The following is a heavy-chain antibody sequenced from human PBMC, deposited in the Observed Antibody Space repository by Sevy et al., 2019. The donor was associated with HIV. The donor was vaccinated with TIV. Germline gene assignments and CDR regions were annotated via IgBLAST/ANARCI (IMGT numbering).Heavy chain of an antibody. V-gene: IGHV3-30*03. CDR1: GFTFSGYA. CDR3: ARDHWGTEQRDHYYDYYGMDV. J-gene: IGHJ6*02. Sequence: GGSLRLSCAASGFTFSGYALHWVRQAPGKGLEWVAVISYDGSQNHYAGSVRGRFTIFRDNSKNTLFLQMNSLRGKDTAVYYCARDHWGTEQRDHYYDYYGMDVWGQGTTVTVSS. D-gene: IGHD3-16*01. CDR2: ISYDGSQN.